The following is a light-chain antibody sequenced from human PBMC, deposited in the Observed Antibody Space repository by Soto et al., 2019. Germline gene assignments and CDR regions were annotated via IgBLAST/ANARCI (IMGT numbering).Light chain of an antibody. CDR1: QSVSSN. V-gene: IGKV3-15*01. CDR2: GAS. Sequence: EIVMTQSPATLSVSPGERATLSCRASQSVSSNLAWYQQKPGQAPRLLIYGASTRATGIPARFSGSGSGTEFTLTISSLQPEDFAVYYCQQYGLSRWTFGQGTKVDIK. J-gene: IGKJ1*01. CDR3: QQYGLSRWT.